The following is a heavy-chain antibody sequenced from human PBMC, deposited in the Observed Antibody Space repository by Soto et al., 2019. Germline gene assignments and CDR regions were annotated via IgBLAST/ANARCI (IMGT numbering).Heavy chain of an antibody. CDR1: GDTFNNYA. V-gene: IGHV1-69*01. J-gene: IGHJ4*02. CDR2: ISPTFGSP. Sequence: QVLLVQSGAEVKKPGSSVTVSCKTSGDTFNNYAISWVRHAPGQGFEWMGGISPTFGSPAYAPKFQGRLTITADDSTFTAYMSLTSLGSEDTALYYCARAPLYSDGHRGFWGQGTLVTVSS. D-gene: IGHD5-18*01. CDR3: ARAPLYSDGHRGF.